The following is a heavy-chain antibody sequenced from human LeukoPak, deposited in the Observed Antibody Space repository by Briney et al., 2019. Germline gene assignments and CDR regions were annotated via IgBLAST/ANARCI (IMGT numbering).Heavy chain of an antibody. CDR2: ISGSGGST. V-gene: IGHV3-23*01. Sequence: GGSLRLSCAASGFTFSSYTMSWVRQAPGKGLEWVSAISGSGGSTYYADSVKGRFTISRDNSKNTLYLQMNSLRAEDTAVYYCAKDLFSSGWADYWGQGTLVTVSS. CDR3: AKDLFSSGWADY. D-gene: IGHD6-19*01. CDR1: GFTFSSYT. J-gene: IGHJ4*02.